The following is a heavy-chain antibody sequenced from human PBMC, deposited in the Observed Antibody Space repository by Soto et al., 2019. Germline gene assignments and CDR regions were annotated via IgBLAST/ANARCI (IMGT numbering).Heavy chain of an antibody. CDR3: ARDLGIAAAGSNYYYYYYMDV. CDR2: IWYDGSNK. J-gene: IGHJ6*03. V-gene: IGHV3-33*01. Sequence: QVQLVESGGGAVQPGRSLRLSCAASGFTFSSYGMHWVRQAPGKGLEWVAVIWYDGSNKYYADSVKGRFTISRDNSKNTLYLQMNSLRAEDTAVYYCARDLGIAAAGSNYYYYYYMDVCGNGTTVTVSS. CDR1: GFTFSSYG. D-gene: IGHD6-13*01.